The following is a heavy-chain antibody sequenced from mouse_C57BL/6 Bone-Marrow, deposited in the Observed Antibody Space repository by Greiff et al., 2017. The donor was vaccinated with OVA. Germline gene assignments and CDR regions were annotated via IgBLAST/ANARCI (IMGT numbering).Heavy chain of an antibody. CDR1: GYTFTSYW. Sequence: QVQLQQPGAELVKPGASVKLSCKASGYTFTSYWMHWVKQRPGQGLEWIGMIHPNSGSTNYNEKFKSKATLTVAKSSSTAYMQLSSLTSEDSAVYYCARQRLGAMDYWGQGASVTVSS. D-gene: IGHD4-1*01. J-gene: IGHJ4*01. V-gene: IGHV1-64*01. CDR2: IHPNSGST. CDR3: ARQRLGAMDY.